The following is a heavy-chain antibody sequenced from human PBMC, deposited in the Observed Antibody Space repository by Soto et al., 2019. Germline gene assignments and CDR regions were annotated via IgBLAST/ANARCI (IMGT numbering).Heavy chain of an antibody. CDR1: GGSISSSDFY. D-gene: IGHD6-25*01. Sequence: KPSETLSLTCTVSGGSISSSDFYWGWLRQTPGKGLEFIGSMYYSGTTYYNPPLKSRVTISVDTSKNQFTLKLISVTAADTAVYYCAVVDSTGNWFDPWGEGALVTVSS. V-gene: IGHV4-39*01. CDR2: MYYSGTT. J-gene: IGHJ5*02. CDR3: AVVDSTGNWFDP.